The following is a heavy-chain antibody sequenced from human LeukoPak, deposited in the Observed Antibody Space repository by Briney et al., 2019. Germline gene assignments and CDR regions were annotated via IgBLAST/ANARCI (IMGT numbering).Heavy chain of an antibody. V-gene: IGHV1-2*06. Sequence: ASVTVSCKTSGYTFTDYFIHWVRQAPGQGLEWMGRVNPKTAVTKPEQKFQGRVTMTRDTSISTVYMELNRLTSDDTALYYCARDLSSTANWEFDYWGQGTLVTVSS. D-gene: IGHD7-27*01. CDR3: ARDLSSTANWEFDY. CDR2: VNPKTAVT. J-gene: IGHJ4*02. CDR1: GYTFTDYF.